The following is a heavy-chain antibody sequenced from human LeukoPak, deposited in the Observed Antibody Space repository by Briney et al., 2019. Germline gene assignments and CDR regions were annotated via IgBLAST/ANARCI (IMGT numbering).Heavy chain of an antibody. D-gene: IGHD6-6*01. Sequence: SVKVSCKASGGTFSSYAINWVRQAPGQGLEWMGGIIPIFSTANYAQKFQGRVTITADESTSTAYMELSSLRSEDTAVYYCARSISSSSRWWFDYWGQGTLVNVSS. V-gene: IGHV1-69*13. CDR1: GGTFSSYA. J-gene: IGHJ4*02. CDR3: ARSISSSSRWWFDY. CDR2: IIPIFSTA.